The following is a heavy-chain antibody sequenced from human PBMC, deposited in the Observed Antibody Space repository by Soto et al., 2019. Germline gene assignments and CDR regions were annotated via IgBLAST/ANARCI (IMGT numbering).Heavy chain of an antibody. J-gene: IGHJ4*02. Sequence: PGGSLRLSCAASEFTFSNAWMTWVRQAPGKGLEWVGRIKTKGDGGTTDYAAPVRGRFTISRDDSQNMLYLQMNNLKVEDTALYFCTRYCISTDCYGTFSNFDYWGQGTPVTVSS. V-gene: IGHV3-15*05. D-gene: IGHD2-2*01. CDR3: TRYCISTDCYGTFSNFDY. CDR2: IKTKGDGGTT. CDR1: EFTFSNAW.